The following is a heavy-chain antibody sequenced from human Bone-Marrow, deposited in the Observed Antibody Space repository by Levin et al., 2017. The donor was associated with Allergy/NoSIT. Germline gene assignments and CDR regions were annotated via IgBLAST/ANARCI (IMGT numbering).Heavy chain of an antibody. CDR2: IYGDGVS. CDR3: ARDFYIGAVYQGMDV. CDR1: GFSIGNYY. Sequence: QSGGSLRLSCATSGFSIGNYYMTWVRQAPGKGLEWLSVIYGDGVSYYADSVKGRFTISRDNSKNMVYLQMNTLRAEDTAVYYCARDFYIGAVYQGMDVWGQGTTVTVSS. D-gene: IGHD6-13*01. V-gene: IGHV3-53*01. J-gene: IGHJ6*02.